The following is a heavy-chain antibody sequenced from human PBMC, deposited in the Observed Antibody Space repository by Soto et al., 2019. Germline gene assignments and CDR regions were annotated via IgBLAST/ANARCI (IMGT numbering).Heavy chain of an antibody. CDR2: INPKTAAT. CDR1: GYSFSDYF. D-gene: IGHD3-10*01. CDR3: ARIKSGLNYYKGMDV. Sequence: ASVKVSCKPSGYSFSDYFIQWVRQAPGQGLEWVAWINPKTAATNYAKKFQGRVSVTWDTSSTTAYMELTSLRPDDTAVYYCARIKSGLNYYKGMDVWGQGTTVTVSS. J-gene: IGHJ6*02. V-gene: IGHV1-2*02.